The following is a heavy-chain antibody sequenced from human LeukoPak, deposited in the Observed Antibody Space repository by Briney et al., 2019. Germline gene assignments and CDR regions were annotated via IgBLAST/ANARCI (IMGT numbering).Heavy chain of an antibody. Sequence: GGSLRLSCRVSGFTFDEYAMSWVRQAPGKGLEWVALITYDGYYKYYSDSVKGRFTISSDTSKNTLSLQMNSLRAEDTAVYYCARDLSPVVRASPMGYWGQGTLVTVSS. V-gene: IGHV3-30*04. J-gene: IGHJ4*02. CDR1: GFTFDEYA. CDR2: ITYDGYYK. CDR3: ARDLSPVVRASPMGY. D-gene: IGHD3-10*01.